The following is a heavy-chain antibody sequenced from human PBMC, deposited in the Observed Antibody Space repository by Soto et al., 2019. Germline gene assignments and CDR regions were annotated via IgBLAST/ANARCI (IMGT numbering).Heavy chain of an antibody. D-gene: IGHD2-2*01. CDR3: ARDIGSGYQTYGMDV. CDR1: GFTFSSYA. J-gene: IGHJ6*02. V-gene: IGHV3-30-3*01. Sequence: GGSLRLSCAASGFTFSSYAMHWVRQAPGKGLEWVAVISYDGSNKYYADSVKGRFTISRDNSKNTLYLQMNSLRAEDTAVYYCARDIGSGYQTYGMDVWGQGTTVTVSS. CDR2: ISYDGSNK.